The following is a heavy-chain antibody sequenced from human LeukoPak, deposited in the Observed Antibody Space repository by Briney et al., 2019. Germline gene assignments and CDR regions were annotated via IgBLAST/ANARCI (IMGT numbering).Heavy chain of an antibody. Sequence: GGSLRLSCGASGFIFSTYWMSWVRQAPGKGLEWVANIKEDGSESHYVDSVKGRFTISRDNAKNSLYLQMNSLRAEDTALYYCARDRDWYTFDSWGQGTLVAVSS. CDR3: ARDRDWYTFDS. J-gene: IGHJ4*02. CDR1: GFIFSTYW. CDR2: IKEDGSES. V-gene: IGHV3-7*01. D-gene: IGHD3/OR15-3a*01.